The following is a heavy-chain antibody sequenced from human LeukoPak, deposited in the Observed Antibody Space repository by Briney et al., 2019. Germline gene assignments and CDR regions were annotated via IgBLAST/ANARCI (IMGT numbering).Heavy chain of an antibody. V-gene: IGHV3-11*04. CDR1: GFTFSDYY. J-gene: IGHJ4*02. CDR3: ARGGIVVVTPFDY. Sequence: GGSLRLSCAASGFTFSDYYMSWIRQAPGKGLEWVSYISSSGSTIYYADSVKGRFTISRDNSKNTLYLQMNSLRAEDTAVYYCARGGIVVVTPFDYWGQGTLVTVSS. D-gene: IGHD3-22*01. CDR2: ISSSGSTI.